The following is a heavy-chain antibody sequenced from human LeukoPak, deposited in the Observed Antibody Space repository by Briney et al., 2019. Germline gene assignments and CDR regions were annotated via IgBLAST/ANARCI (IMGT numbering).Heavy chain of an antibody. CDR2: FDPEDGET. CDR1: GYTFTELS. J-gene: IGHJ3*02. D-gene: IGHD2-2*02. V-gene: IGHV1-24*01. CDR3: ATDRLLYPPTGAFDI. Sequence: GASVKVSCKVSGYTFTELSMHWVRQAPGKGLEWMGGFDPEDGETIYAQKFQGRVTMTEDTSTDTAYMELSSLRSEDTAVYYCATDRLLYPPTGAFDIWGQGTMVTVSS.